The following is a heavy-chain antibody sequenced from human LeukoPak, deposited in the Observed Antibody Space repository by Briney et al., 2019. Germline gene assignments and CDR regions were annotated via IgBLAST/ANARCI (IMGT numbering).Heavy chain of an antibody. D-gene: IGHD6-19*01. V-gene: IGHV1-24*01. Sequence: ASVKVSCKVSGYTLTELSMHWVRQAPGKGLEWMGGFDPEDGETIHAQKFQGRVTMTEDTSTDTAYMELSSLRSEDTAVYYCATPLKAVAGPFDYWGQGTLVTVSS. CDR3: ATPLKAVAGPFDY. CDR2: FDPEDGET. J-gene: IGHJ4*02. CDR1: GYTLTELS.